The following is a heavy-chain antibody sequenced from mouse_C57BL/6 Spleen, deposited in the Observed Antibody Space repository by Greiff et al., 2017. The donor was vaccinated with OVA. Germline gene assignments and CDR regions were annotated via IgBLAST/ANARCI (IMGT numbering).Heavy chain of an antibody. CDR1: GYTFTSYW. D-gene: IGHD2-5*01. V-gene: IGHV1-55*01. J-gene: IGHJ2*01. CDR3: ARSYYSNSYFDY. CDR2: IYPGSGST. Sequence: VQLQQPGAELVKPGASVKMSCKASGYTFTSYWITWVKQRPGQGLEWIGDIYPGSGSTNYNEKFKSKATLTVDTSSSTAYMQLSSLTSEDSAVYYCARSYYSNSYFDYWGQGTTLTVSS.